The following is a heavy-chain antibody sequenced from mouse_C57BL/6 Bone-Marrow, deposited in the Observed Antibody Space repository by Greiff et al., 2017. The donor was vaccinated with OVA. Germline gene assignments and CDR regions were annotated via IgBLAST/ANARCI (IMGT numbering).Heavy chain of an antibody. J-gene: IGHJ1*03. CDR3: AGGYPHPPRHWYFDV. CDR2: IHPNSGST. CDR1: GYTFTSYW. D-gene: IGHD2-2*01. Sequence: QVQLQQPGAELVKPGASVKLSCKASGYTFTSYWMHWVKQRPGQGLEWIGMIHPNSGSTNSNQKFKSKATLTVDKSSSSAYMQLSSLTSEDSAVYYCAGGYPHPPRHWYFDVWGTGTTVTVSS. V-gene: IGHV1-64*01.